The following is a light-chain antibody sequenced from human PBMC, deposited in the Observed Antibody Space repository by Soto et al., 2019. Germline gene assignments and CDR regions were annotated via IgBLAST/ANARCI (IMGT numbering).Light chain of an antibody. Sequence: ESVLAQSPGTLSLSPGEGATLSCRSSQSVISNYLAWYQKKPGQAPRLLIYGASNRATGIPDRFSGSGSGTDFTLSIRGLEPDDFAMYYCQKYDTSPYRFGQGTKLEIK. CDR2: GAS. CDR3: QKYDTSPYR. J-gene: IGKJ2*03. CDR1: QSVISNY. V-gene: IGKV3-20*01.